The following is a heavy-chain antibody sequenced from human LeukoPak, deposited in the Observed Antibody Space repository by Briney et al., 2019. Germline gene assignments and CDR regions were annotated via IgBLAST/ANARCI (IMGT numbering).Heavy chain of an antibody. CDR2: IRSKANGYAT. V-gene: IGHV3-73*01. D-gene: IGHD3-22*01. CDR1: GSTFSGSA. J-gene: IGHJ4*02. CDR3: TRHVDSSGYDRDY. Sequence: GGSLRLSCAASGSTFSGSAMHWVRQASGKGLEWVGRIRSKANGYATAYAASVKSRFTISRDDSKDTAYLQMNSLKTEDTAVYYCTRHVDSSGYDRDYWGQGTLVTVSS.